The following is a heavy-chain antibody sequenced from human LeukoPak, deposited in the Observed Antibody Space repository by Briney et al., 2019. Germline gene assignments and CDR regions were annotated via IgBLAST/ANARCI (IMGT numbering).Heavy chain of an antibody. CDR2: TVGGRPDT. CDR1: GFTFNNYA. Sequence: GGSLRLSCEASGFTFNNYAMSWVRQTPGKGLEWVAATVGGRPDTYHADSVKGRFTVSRDNPKNTLYVQMKSLRAEDTAVYYCAKDFVVVPGNVNYFDYWGQGTLVTVSS. V-gene: IGHV3-23*01. J-gene: IGHJ4*02. D-gene: IGHD2-21*02. CDR3: AKDFVVVPGNVNYFDY.